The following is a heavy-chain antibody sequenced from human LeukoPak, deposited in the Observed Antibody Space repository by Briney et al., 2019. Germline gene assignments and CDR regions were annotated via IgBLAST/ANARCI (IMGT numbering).Heavy chain of an antibody. CDR3: ARVPAGDYGGNPFDY. J-gene: IGHJ4*02. D-gene: IGHD4-23*01. V-gene: IGHV1-69*04. CDR2: IIPILGTA. CDR1: GGTFSSYA. Sequence: AASVKVSCKASGGTFSSYAIRWVRQAPGQGLEWMGRIIPILGTANYAQKFQGRVTITADKSTSTAYMELSSLRSEDTAVYYCARVPAGDYGGNPFDYWGQGTLVTVSS.